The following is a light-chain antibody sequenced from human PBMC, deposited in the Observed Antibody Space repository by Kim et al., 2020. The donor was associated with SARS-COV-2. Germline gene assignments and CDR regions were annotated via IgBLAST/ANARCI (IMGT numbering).Light chain of an antibody. CDR1: QSGSSN. J-gene: IGKJ4*01. V-gene: IGKV3-15*01. CDR3: QQYNNWPPLT. Sequence: SPGERATLSCRASQSGSSNLAWYQQKPGQAPRLLIYGASTRATGIPARFSGSGSWTEFTLTISSLQSEDFAVYYCQQYNNWPPLTFGGGTKVDIK. CDR2: GAS.